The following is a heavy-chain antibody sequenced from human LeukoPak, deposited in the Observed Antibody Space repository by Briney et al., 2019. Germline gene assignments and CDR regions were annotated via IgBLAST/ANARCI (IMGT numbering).Heavy chain of an antibody. Sequence: GGSLRLSCAASGFTFSTYWMHWVRHAPGKGLVWVSLIISDGSSTSYADSVKGRFTISRDNANNTLYLQMNSLRGEDTAVYYCAREYYGRRGYFLLHYFDHWGQGTLVTVSS. J-gene: IGHJ4*02. CDR3: AREYYGRRGYFLLHYFDH. CDR2: IISDGSST. CDR1: GFTFSTYW. D-gene: IGHD3-22*01. V-gene: IGHV3-74*01.